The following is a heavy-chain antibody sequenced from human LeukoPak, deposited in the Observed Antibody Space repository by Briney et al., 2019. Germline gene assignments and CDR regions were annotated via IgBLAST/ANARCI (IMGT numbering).Heavy chain of an antibody. D-gene: IGHD3-9*01. CDR3: AKVALTGDY. CDR1: GFTFDDYA. V-gene: IGHV3-9*01. CDR2: ISWNSGSI. J-gene: IGHJ4*02. Sequence: GGSLRLSCAASGFTFDDYAMHWVRQAPGKGLEWVSGISWNSGSIGYADSVKGRFTISRDNSKNTLYLQMNSLRAEDTAVYYCAKVALTGDYWGQGTLVTVSS.